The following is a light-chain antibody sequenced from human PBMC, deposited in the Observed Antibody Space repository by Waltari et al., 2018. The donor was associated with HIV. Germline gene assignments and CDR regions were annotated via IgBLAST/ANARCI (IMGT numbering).Light chain of an antibody. CDR3: QQSDTYYT. J-gene: IGKJ2*01. Sequence: DIQMNQSPSTLSVAVGDRVVITCRASQRISSSLAWYQQKPGKAPRLLISQASVLEPGVPSRFSGSGSGTDFTLTINILQPDDFGTYYCQQSDTYYTFGQGTKLERK. V-gene: IGKV1-5*03. CDR2: QAS. CDR1: QRISSS.